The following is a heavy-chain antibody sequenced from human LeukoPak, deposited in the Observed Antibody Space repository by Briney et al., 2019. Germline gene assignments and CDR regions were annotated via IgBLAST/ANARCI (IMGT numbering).Heavy chain of an antibody. CDR1: GGSVSSGSYY. J-gene: IGHJ4*02. V-gene: IGHV4-61*01. CDR2: IYYSGST. CDR3: ARDSRGYLDY. Sequence: SETLSLTCTVSGGSVSSGSYYWRWIRQPPGRGLEWIEYIYYSGSTNYNPSLKSRVTISVDTSKNQFSLKLSSVTAADTAVYYYARDSRGYLDYWGQGTLVTVSS.